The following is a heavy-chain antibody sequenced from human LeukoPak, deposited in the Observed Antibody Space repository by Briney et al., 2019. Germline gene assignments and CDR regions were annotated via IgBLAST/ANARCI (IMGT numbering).Heavy chain of an antibody. CDR1: GYTFTSYG. CDR2: INPSGGST. V-gene: IGHV1-46*01. Sequence: ASVKVSCKASGYTFTSYGISWVRQAPGQGLEWMGIINPSGGSTSYAQKFQGRVTMTRDTSTSTVYMELSSLRSEDTAVYYCAKGSYGDYGYYFDYWGQGTLVTVSS. J-gene: IGHJ4*02. CDR3: AKGSYGDYGYYFDY. D-gene: IGHD4-17*01.